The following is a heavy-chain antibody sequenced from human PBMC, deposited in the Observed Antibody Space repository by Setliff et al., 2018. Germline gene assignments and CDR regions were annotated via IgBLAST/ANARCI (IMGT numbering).Heavy chain of an antibody. Sequence: GASVKVSCKASGGTFSDYGISWVRQAPGQGLEWMGGTIPIFGTTDYAQKFQGRVTIITDESTSTAFMQLSSLRAEDTAVYYCARDDDTTSRYSRFEHWGQGTPVTVSS. D-gene: IGHD5-12*01. J-gene: IGHJ5*02. CDR2: TIPIFGTT. CDR3: ARDDDTTSRYSRFEH. V-gene: IGHV1-69*05. CDR1: GGTFSDYG.